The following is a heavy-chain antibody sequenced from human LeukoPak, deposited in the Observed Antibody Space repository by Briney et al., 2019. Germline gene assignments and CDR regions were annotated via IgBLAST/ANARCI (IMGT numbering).Heavy chain of an antibody. V-gene: IGHV3-23*01. CDR2: ISGSGGST. CDR1: GFTFSSYA. CDR3: AKGLQPAAQDYYYMDV. D-gene: IGHD2-2*01. J-gene: IGHJ6*03. Sequence: PGGSLRLSCAASGFTFSSYAMSWVRQAPGKGLEWVSAISGSGGSTYYADSVKGRFTISRDNSKNTLYLQMNSLRAEDTAVYYCAKGLQPAAQDYYYMDVWGKGTTVTVSS.